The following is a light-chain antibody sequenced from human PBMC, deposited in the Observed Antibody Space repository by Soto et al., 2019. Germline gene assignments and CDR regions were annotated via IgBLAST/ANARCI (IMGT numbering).Light chain of an antibody. J-gene: IGKJ2*01. CDR3: QQYNNWLYT. CDR1: QSVSSN. CDR2: GAS. V-gene: IGKV3-15*01. Sequence: EIVMTQSPATLSVSPGERATLSCRASQSVSSNFAWYQQKPGQAPRLLISGASTRATGIPARFSGSGSGTEFTLNISSLQSEDFAVYYCQQYNNWLYTFGRGTKLEIK.